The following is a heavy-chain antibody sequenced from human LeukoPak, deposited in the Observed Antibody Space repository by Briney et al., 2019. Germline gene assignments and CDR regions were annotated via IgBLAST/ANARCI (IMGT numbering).Heavy chain of an antibody. CDR3: ARDLKQPYGMDV. CDR2: ISGSGGST. D-gene: IGHD6-13*01. V-gene: IGHV3-23*01. Sequence: GGSLRLSCAASGFTFSSYAMSWVRQAPGKGLEWVSAISGSGGSTYYADSVKGRFTISRDNSKNTLYLQMNSLRAEDTAVYYCARDLKQPYGMDVWGQGTTVTVSS. J-gene: IGHJ6*02. CDR1: GFTFSSYA.